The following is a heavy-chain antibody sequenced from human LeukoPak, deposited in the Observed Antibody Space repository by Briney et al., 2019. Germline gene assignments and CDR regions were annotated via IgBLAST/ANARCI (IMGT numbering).Heavy chain of an antibody. CDR3: ARDDTSNSGHFDL. CDR1: GFTFSSYN. J-gene: IGHJ2*01. Sequence: SGGSLRLSCAASGFTFSSYNMNWVRQAPGKGLEWVSYISSSGTTLFYADSMKGRFTISRDNAKNSLYLQINSLRDEGTAVYYCARDDTSNSGHFDLWGRGTLVTVSS. CDR2: ISSSGTTL. D-gene: IGHD2-2*01. V-gene: IGHV3-48*02.